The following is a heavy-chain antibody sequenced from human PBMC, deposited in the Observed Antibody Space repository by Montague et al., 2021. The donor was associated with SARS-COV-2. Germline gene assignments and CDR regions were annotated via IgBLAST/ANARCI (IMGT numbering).Heavy chain of an antibody. V-gene: IGHV4-4*07. CDR3: ARDGADYSFAYYHEMDV. Sequence: SETLSLTCTVSGASVRTYYWSWIRQSAGKKLEWMGRLYTSGSTYYNPSFKSRVTMSLDTPKNLFSLNLSPMTAADTAVYYCARDGADYSFAYYHEMDVWGQGIAVTVSS. CDR2: LYTSGST. J-gene: IGHJ6*02. D-gene: IGHD5-12*01. CDR1: GASVRTYY.